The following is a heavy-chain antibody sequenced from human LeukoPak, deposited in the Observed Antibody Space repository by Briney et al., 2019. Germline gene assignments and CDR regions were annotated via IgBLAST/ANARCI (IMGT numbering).Heavy chain of an antibody. CDR2: IWYDGSNK. Sequence: GGSLRLSCAASGFTFSSYGLHWVRQAPGKGLEWVAVIWYDGSNKYYADSVKGRFTISRGNSKNTLYLQMNSLRAEDTAVYYCAKDQRRRGYSGYDSNYYYYMDVWGKGTTVTVSS. D-gene: IGHD5-12*01. CDR3: AKDQRRRGYSGYDSNYYYYMDV. J-gene: IGHJ6*03. V-gene: IGHV3-33*06. CDR1: GFTFSSYG.